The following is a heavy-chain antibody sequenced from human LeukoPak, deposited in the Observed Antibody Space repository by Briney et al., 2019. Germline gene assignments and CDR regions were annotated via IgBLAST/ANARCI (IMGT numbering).Heavy chain of an antibody. Sequence: GGSLRLSCAASGFTFSSYEMNWVRQAPGKGLEWVSYISSSGSTIYYADSVKGRFTISRDNAKNSLYLQMNSLRAEDTAVYYCARGITMARGVIPGCDYWGQGTLVTVSS. D-gene: IGHD3-10*01. V-gene: IGHV3-48*03. CDR2: ISSSGSTI. CDR1: GFTFSSYE. CDR3: ARGITMARGVIPGCDY. J-gene: IGHJ4*02.